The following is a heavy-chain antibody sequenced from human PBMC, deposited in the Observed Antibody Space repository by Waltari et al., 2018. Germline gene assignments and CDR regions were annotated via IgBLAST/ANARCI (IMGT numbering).Heavy chain of an antibody. CDR2: FNPNRGGT. Sequence: QVQLVQSGAEVMKPGASVKVYCKASGYTFTGYYMHWVRQAPGQGLEWMGRFNPNRGGTSYAQKFQDRGTMTRDTAISTAYMELSRLRSDDTAVYYCASYGYSSSWNLQWGQGTLVTVSS. D-gene: IGHD6-13*01. CDR3: ASYGYSSSWNLQ. CDR1: GYTFTGYY. V-gene: IGHV1-2*06. J-gene: IGHJ4*02.